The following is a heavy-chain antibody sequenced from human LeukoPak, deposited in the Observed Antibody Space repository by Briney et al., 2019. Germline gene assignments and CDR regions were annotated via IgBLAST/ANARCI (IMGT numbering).Heavy chain of an antibody. Sequence: PSETLSLTCAVYGASFSGYYWAWIRQPPGKGLEWIGEINHTGSTTYNPSLKSRVTMSVDTSKNRFSLKLNSVTAADTAVYYCARGRLRFLEMDVWGKGPMVTVSS. D-gene: IGHD3-3*01. CDR2: INHTGST. J-gene: IGHJ6*04. V-gene: IGHV4-34*01. CDR3: ARGRLRFLEMDV. CDR1: GASFSGYY.